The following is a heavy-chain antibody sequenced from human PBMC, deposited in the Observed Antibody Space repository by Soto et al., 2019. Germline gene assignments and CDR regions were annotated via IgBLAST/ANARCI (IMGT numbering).Heavy chain of an antibody. CDR3: ARSASSSWFAGQNRANWFDP. CDR1: GYTFTGYY. J-gene: IGHJ5*02. Sequence: ASVKVSCKASGYTFTGYYMHWVRQAPGQGLEWMGWINPKSGGTNYAQKFQGWVTMTRDTSISTAYMELSRLRSDDTAVYYCARSASSSWFAGQNRANWFDPWGQGTLVTVSS. CDR2: INPKSGGT. D-gene: IGHD6-13*01. V-gene: IGHV1-2*04.